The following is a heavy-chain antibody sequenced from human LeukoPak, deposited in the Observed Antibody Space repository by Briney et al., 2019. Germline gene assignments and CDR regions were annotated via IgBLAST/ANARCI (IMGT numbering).Heavy chain of an antibody. Sequence: PGGSLGLSCAASGLTFSTFAMSWVRQPPGKGLEGVSAISGSGGSTYYADSVKGRFTISRDNSKNTLYLQMNSLRAEDTAVYYCAKCASTSCYLGYWGQGTLVTVSS. CDR2: ISGSGGST. J-gene: IGHJ4*02. CDR3: AKCASTSCYLGY. D-gene: IGHD2-2*01. V-gene: IGHV3-23*01. CDR1: GLTFSTFA.